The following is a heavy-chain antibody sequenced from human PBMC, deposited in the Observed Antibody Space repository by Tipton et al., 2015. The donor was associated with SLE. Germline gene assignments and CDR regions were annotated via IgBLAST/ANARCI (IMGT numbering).Heavy chain of an antibody. CDR3: ARGGMGIAVAGEFDS. V-gene: IGHV4-59*11. CDR2: ILYSGDT. D-gene: IGHD6-19*01. CDR1: GGSITSHY. J-gene: IGHJ4*02. Sequence: TLSLTCTVSGGSITSHYWSWIRQPPGKGLEWIGNILYSGDTNYNPSLKTRVTISVDTSKSQFSLNLRSVTAADTAVYYCARGGMGIAVAGEFDSWGQGTLVTVSS.